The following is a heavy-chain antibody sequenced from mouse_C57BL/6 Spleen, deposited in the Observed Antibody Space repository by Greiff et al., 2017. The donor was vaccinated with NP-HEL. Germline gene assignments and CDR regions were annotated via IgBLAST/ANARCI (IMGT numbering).Heavy chain of an antibody. J-gene: IGHJ1*03. V-gene: IGHV5-12*01. CDR1: GFTFSDYY. Sequence: EVKLMESGGGLVQPGGSLKLSCAASGFTFSDYYMYWVRQTPEKRLEWVAYISNGGGSTYYPDTVKGRFTISRDNAKNTLYLQMSRLKSEDTAMYYCARQGAHYYGSSYWYFDVWGTGTTVTVSS. CDR3: ARQGAHYYGSSYWYFDV. D-gene: IGHD1-1*01. CDR2: ISNGGGST.